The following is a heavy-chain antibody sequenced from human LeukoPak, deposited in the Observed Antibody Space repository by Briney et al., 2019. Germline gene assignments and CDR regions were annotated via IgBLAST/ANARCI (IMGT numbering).Heavy chain of an antibody. CDR1: GFTFTNNW. CDR2: INQDGSEQ. Sequence: PGGSLGLSCAASGFTFTNNWVSWVRQAPGKGLEWVANINQDGSEQYYADSVEGRFTISRDNTKNSLSLQMNSLRGEDTAVYYCVRALGSSSADYWGQGTLVTVSS. J-gene: IGHJ4*02. D-gene: IGHD6-6*01. V-gene: IGHV3-7*01. CDR3: VRALGSSSADY.